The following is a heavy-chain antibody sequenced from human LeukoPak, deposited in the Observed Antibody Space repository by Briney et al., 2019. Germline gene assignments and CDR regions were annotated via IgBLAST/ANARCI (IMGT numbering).Heavy chain of an antibody. V-gene: IGHV3-23*01. CDR1: GFTFSSYA. Sequence: GGSLRLSCAASGFTFSSYAMSWVRQAPGKGLEWVSVISGSGGSTYYADSVKGRFTISRDNSKNTLYLQMISLRAEDTAVYYCAKVHMVRGVNGCLDYWGQGTPVTVSS. CDR3: AKVHMVRGVNGCLDY. J-gene: IGHJ4*02. CDR2: ISGSGGST. D-gene: IGHD3-10*01.